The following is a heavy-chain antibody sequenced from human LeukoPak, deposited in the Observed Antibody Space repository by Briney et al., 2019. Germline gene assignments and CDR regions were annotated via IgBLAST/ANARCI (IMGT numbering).Heavy chain of an antibody. CDR1: GYTFSIYA. D-gene: IGHD2-2*01. CDR2: ISAYNGNT. Sequence: ASVTVSCKASGYTFSIYAISWVRQAPGQGLEWMGWISAYNGNTDYAQKFQGRVTMTTDTSTSTAYMELRSLRSDDTAVYYCARVFSIDAFDIWGQGTMVTVSS. J-gene: IGHJ3*02. V-gene: IGHV1-18*01. CDR3: ARVFSIDAFDI.